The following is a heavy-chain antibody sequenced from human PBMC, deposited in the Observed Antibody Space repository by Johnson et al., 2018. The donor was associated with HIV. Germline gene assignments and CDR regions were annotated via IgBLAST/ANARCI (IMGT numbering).Heavy chain of an antibody. Sequence: QVQLVESGGGVVQPGRSPRLSCAASGFTFSNFGMHWVRQAPGKGLEWVAVISYDGTKKFYADSVKGRFTISRDNSKNTLHLQMNSLRAEDTAVYYCANYAGLGAFDIWGQGTMVTVSS. V-gene: IGHV3-30*18. CDR3: ANYAGLGAFDI. CDR1: GFTFSNFG. J-gene: IGHJ3*02. D-gene: IGHD4-17*01. CDR2: ISYDGTKK.